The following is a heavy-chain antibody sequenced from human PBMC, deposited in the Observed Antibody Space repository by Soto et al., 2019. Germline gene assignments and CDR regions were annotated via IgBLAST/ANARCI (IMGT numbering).Heavy chain of an antibody. Sequence: QVQLQQWGAGLLKPSETLSLTCAVNGGSLTGYYWSWIRQPPGKGLEWIGEIKDGGSTNYSPSLRSRVTTSADTSKNQFSLRLNSVTAAATAVYFCARGQEGIVATHWDQGTLVTVSS. CDR2: IKDGGST. J-gene: IGHJ4*02. CDR3: ARGQEGIVATH. D-gene: IGHD5-12*01. CDR1: GGSLTGYY. V-gene: IGHV4-34*01.